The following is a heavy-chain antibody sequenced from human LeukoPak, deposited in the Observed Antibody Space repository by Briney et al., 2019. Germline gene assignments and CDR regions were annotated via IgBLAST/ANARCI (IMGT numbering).Heavy chain of an antibody. J-gene: IGHJ4*02. CDR2: ISSNGGSS. V-gene: IGHV3-64*04. CDR1: GFTFSAYA. D-gene: IGHD1-26*01. CDR3: ARDQSGSYYQAYYFDY. Sequence: GGSLRLSCSASGFTFSAYAMYWVRQAPGKGLEYVSGISSNGGSSFYADSVKGRFTISRDNAKNSLYLQMNSLRAEDTAVYYCARDQSGSYYQAYYFDYWGQGTLVTVSS.